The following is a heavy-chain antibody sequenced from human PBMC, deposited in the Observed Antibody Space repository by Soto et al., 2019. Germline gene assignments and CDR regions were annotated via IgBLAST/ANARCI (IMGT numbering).Heavy chain of an antibody. V-gene: IGHV2-26*01. CDR1: GFSLSNARMG. Sequence: QVTLKESGPVLVKPTETLTLTCNVSGFSLSNARMGVSWIRQPPGKALEWLAHIFSNDEKSYSTSLKSRLTISKDTSKSQVVLTMTNMDPVDTATYYCARIKLLWFGELCPFDPWSQGTLVTVSS. CDR2: IFSNDEK. CDR3: ARIKLLWFGELCPFDP. D-gene: IGHD3-10*01. J-gene: IGHJ5*02.